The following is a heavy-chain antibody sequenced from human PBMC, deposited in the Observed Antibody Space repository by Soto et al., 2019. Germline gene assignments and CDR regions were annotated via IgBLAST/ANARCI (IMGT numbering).Heavy chain of an antibody. CDR1: GFALSTSGVG. V-gene: IGHV2-5*02. CDR3: AHSPCSGGTCYLFDY. D-gene: IGHD2-15*01. Sequence: QITLKESGPTLVKPTQTLTLTCTISGFALSTSGVGVGWIRQPPGKALEWLALIYWDGVERYSPSLKSRLTITMYTSKNQVVLTMTRMDPVDTATYYCAHSPCSGGTCYLFDYWGQGALVTVSS. CDR2: IYWDGVE. J-gene: IGHJ4*02.